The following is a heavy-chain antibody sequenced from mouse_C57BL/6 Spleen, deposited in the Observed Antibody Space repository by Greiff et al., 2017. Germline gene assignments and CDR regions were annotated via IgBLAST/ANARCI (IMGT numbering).Heavy chain of an antibody. CDR2: ISGGGGNT. CDR1: GFTFSSYT. Sequence: EVQVVESGGGLVKPGGSLKLSCAASGFTFSSYTMSWVRQTPEKRLEWVATISGGGGNTYYPDSVKGRFTISRDNAKNTLYLQMSSLRSEDTALYYCARHLPFDYWGQGTTLTVSS. CDR3: ARHLPFDY. V-gene: IGHV5-9*01. J-gene: IGHJ2*01.